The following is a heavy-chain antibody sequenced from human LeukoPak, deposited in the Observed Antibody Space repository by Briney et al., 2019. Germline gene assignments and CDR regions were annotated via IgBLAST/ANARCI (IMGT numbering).Heavy chain of an antibody. D-gene: IGHD5-18*01. V-gene: IGHV1-2*02. Sequence: ASVKVSCKASGYTFTGYYMHWVRQAPGQGLEWMVWINPNSGGTNYAQKVQGGVTMTRDTSISTAYMELSRLRSDDTAVYYCARDLKAAMVLPYFDYWGQGTLVTVSS. CDR2: INPNSGGT. CDR1: GYTFTGYY. J-gene: IGHJ4*02. CDR3: ARDLKAAMVLPYFDY.